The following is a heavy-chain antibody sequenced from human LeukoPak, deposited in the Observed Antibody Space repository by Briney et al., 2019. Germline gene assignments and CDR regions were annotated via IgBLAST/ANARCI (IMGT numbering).Heavy chain of an antibody. Sequence: SETLSLTCTASGGSISSYYWSWIRQPPGKGLEWIGYIYYSGSTNYNPSLKSRVTISVDTSKNQFSLKLSSVTAADTAVYYCATMVYYYDSSGYYYGVNYFDYWGQGTLVTVSS. J-gene: IGHJ4*02. CDR1: GGSISSYY. D-gene: IGHD3-22*01. CDR2: IYYSGST. V-gene: IGHV4-59*01. CDR3: ATMVYYYDSSGYYYGVNYFDY.